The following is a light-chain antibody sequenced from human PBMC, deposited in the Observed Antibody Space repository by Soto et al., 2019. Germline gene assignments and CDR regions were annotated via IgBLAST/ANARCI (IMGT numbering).Light chain of an antibody. CDR3: QQYNSYPWT. V-gene: IGKV1-5*03. J-gene: IGKJ1*01. Sequence: DIQMTQSPSTLSASVGDRVTITCRASQSINSWLAWYQQKPGKAPKFIIYKASGLDSGVPSRFSGSGSGTEFILTISSLQPDDIAIYYCQQYNSYPWTFGQGTQVEIK. CDR2: KAS. CDR1: QSINSW.